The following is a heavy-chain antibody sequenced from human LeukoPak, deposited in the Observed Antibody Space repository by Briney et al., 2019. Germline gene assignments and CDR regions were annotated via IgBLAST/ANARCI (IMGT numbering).Heavy chain of an antibody. CDR3: ARGQSYYYDSSGYRPAFDV. Sequence: GESLKISCKGSGYNFVSNWIGWVRQTPGKGLEWMGIIYPVDSETRYSPSFQGQVTISADKSITTAYLQWSSLRASDTAMYYCARGQSYYYDSSGYRPAFDVWGQGTMVTVSS. CDR2: IYPVDSET. D-gene: IGHD3-22*01. J-gene: IGHJ3*01. CDR1: GYNFVSNW. V-gene: IGHV5-51*01.